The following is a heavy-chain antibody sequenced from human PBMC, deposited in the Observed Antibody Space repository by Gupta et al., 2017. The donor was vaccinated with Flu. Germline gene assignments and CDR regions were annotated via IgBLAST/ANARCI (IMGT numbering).Heavy chain of an antibody. Sequence: EERLVESGGGLVRSGGSLRLSCSASGFTLTSYAMNWVRQAPGKGLEWISYISSRGTNLYYAESVTGRMTVSRDNARNSVYLQMDSLTVEDTAVYYCARDLVDYGLNPWGQGTLVTVTS. V-gene: IGHV3-48*03. CDR2: ISSRGTNL. CDR3: ARDLVDYGLNP. D-gene: IGHD2-2*01. CDR1: GFTLTSYA. J-gene: IGHJ5*02.